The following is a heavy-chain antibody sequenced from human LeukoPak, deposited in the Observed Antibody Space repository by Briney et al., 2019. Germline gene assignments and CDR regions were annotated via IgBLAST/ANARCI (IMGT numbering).Heavy chain of an antibody. Sequence: GSLRLSCAASGFTFSSYSMNWVRQAPGKGLEWVSSISSSSSYIYYADSVKGRFTISRDNAKNTLYLQMNSLRAEDTAVYYCAKDGTYDSSGYLAHYFDYWGQGTLVTVSS. D-gene: IGHD3-22*01. V-gene: IGHV3-21*04. CDR1: GFTFSSYS. J-gene: IGHJ4*02. CDR2: ISSSSSYI. CDR3: AKDGTYDSSGYLAHYFDY.